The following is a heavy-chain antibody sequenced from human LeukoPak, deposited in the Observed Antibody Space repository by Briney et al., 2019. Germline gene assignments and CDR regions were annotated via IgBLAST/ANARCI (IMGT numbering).Heavy chain of an antibody. D-gene: IGHD3-22*01. CDR3: ARESVYSYYYFDY. CDR1: GGSISSGGYY. V-gene: IGHV4-31*03. Sequence: SQTLSLTCTVSGGSISSGGYYWSWIRQHPGKGLEWIGYIYYSGSTYYNPSLKSRVTISVDTSKNQFSLKLSSVTAADTAVYYCARESVYSYYYFDYWGQGTLVTVSS. J-gene: IGHJ4*02. CDR2: IYYSGST.